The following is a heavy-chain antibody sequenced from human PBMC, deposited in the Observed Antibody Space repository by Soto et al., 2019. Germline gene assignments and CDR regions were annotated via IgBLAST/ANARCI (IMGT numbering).Heavy chain of an antibody. CDR3: ARDGRMNYDFGTHAFDI. V-gene: IGHV3-13*01. Sequence: VGSLRLSYAASGFPFSSYDMHWVRQATGKGLEWVSAIGTAGDTYYPGSVKGRFTISRENAKNSLYLQMNSLRAGDTAVYYCARDGRMNYDFGTHAFDIWGQGTMVTVSS. CDR1: GFPFSSYD. CDR2: IGTAGDT. J-gene: IGHJ3*02. D-gene: IGHD3-3*01.